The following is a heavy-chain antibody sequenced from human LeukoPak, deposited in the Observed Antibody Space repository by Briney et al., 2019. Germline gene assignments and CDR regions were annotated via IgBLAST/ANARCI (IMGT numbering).Heavy chain of an antibody. CDR1: GFAFSSYA. J-gene: IGHJ6*02. V-gene: IGHV3-23*01. D-gene: IGHD2-2*01. CDR3: AKAAYCSSTSCSDEYYYYYYGMDV. Sequence: GGSLRLSCAASGFAFSSYAMSWVRQAPGKGLEWVSAISGSGGSTYYADSAKGRFTISRDNSKNTLYLQMNSLRAEDTAVYYCAKAAYCSSTSCSDEYYYYYYGMDVWGQGTTVTVSS. CDR2: ISGSGGST.